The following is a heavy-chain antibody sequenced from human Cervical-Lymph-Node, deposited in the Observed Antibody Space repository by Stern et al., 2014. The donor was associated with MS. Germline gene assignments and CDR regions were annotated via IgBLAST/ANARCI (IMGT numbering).Heavy chain of an antibody. V-gene: IGHV4-31*03. CDR1: GGSISSGDHY. CDR3: ARIIAVPGYIDY. J-gene: IGHJ4*02. CDR2: NYHSGIT. D-gene: IGHD6-19*01. Sequence: QVQLQQSGPGLVKPSQTLSLTCTVSGGSISSGDHYWTWIRQHPGKGLEFMGYNYHSGITFDNPSLKIRCTLSVDTSKNQFSLKVTSLTAADTAVYYCARIIAVPGYIDYWGQGTLFPVSS.